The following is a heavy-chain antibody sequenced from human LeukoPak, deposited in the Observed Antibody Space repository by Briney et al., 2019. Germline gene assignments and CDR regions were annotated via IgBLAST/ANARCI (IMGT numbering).Heavy chain of an antibody. V-gene: IGHV3-53*01. CDR1: GFTVGSNS. D-gene: IGHD2-8*02. J-gene: IGHJ4*02. Sequence: GGSLRLSCTVSGFTVGSNSMSWVRQAPGKGLEWVSFIYSDNTHYADSVRGRFTISRDNSKSTLSLQMNSLRAEDTAIYYCATYRQVLLPFESWGQGTLVTVSS. CDR3: ATYRQVLLPFES. CDR2: IYSDNT.